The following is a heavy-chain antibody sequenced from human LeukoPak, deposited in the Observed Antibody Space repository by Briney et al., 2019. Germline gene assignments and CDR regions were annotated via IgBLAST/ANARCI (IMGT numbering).Heavy chain of an antibody. CDR1: GYTFNGYY. D-gene: IGHD3-10*01. Sequence: GASVKVSCKASGYTFNGYYIHWVRQAPGQGLEWMGWINPNSGGTTYAPKFQGRVAMTRNTSISTAYMELSSLRSEDTAVYYCARGGTAKSYDSGSYYIGWFDPWGQGTLVTVSS. J-gene: IGHJ5*02. CDR3: ARGGTAKSYDSGSYYIGWFDP. V-gene: IGHV1-2*02. CDR2: INPNSGGT.